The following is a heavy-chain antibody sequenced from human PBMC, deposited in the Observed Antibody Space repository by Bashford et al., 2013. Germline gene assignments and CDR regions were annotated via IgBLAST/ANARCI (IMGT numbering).Heavy chain of an antibody. CDR1: GYTFTSYG. V-gene: IGHV1-18*01. CDR2: ISGYNGNT. J-gene: IGHJ4*02. D-gene: IGHD2-2*01. Sequence: ASVKVSCKASGYTFTSYGISWVRQAPGQGLEWMGWISGYNGNTNYAEKFQGRVTMTTDTSTSTAYMELRSLRSDDTAVYYCARDPRFVGYCTSTSCYGGIDYWGQGTLVTVSS. CDR3: ARDPRFVGYCTSTSCYGGIDY.